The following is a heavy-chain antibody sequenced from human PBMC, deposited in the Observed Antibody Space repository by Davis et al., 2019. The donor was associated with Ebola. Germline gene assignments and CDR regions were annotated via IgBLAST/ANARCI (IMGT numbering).Heavy chain of an antibody. CDR3: ARDYSTKIVVVPAANWFDP. CDR2: INHSGST. V-gene: IGHV4-39*07. D-gene: IGHD2-2*01. CDR1: GGSISSGGYY. Sequence: PSETLSLTCTVSGGSISSGGYYWSWIRQPPGKGLEWIGEINHSGSTNYNPSLKSRVTMSVDTSKNQFSLKLSSVTAADTAVYYCARDYSTKIVVVPAANWFDPWGQGTLVTVSS. J-gene: IGHJ5*02.